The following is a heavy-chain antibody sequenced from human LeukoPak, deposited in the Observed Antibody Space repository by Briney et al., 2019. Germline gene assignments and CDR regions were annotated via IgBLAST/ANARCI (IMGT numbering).Heavy chain of an antibody. CDR2: IWYDGSNK. J-gene: IGHJ3*02. D-gene: IGHD4-17*01. V-gene: IGHV3-33*08. Sequence: GGSLRLSCATSGFTFSSYDMHWVRQAPGKGLEWVAVIWYDGSNKYYADSVKGRFTISRDNSKNTLYLQMNSLRAEDTAVYYCARDNDYGDFATDAFDIWGQGTMVTVSS. CDR1: GFTFSSYD. CDR3: ARDNDYGDFATDAFDI.